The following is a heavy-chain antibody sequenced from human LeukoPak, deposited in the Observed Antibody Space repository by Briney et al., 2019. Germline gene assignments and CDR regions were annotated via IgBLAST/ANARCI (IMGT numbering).Heavy chain of an antibody. CDR2: IYYRGDI. CDR1: DGSIRTYY. D-gene: IGHD3/OR15-3a*01. Sequence: SETLSLTCSVSDGSIRTYYWSWIRQSPGQGLEWIGNIYYRGDINYNPSLKSRVIISIVTSKNQFSPKVTSLTAADTAVYYCATNKDWAEADWGQGTLVIVSS. J-gene: IGHJ4*02. V-gene: IGHV4-59*03. CDR3: ATNKDWAEAD.